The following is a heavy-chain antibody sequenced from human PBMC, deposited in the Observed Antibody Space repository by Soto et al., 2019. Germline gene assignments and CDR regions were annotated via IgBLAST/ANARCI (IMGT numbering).Heavy chain of an antibody. Sequence: QIQLVESGGGVVQPGTSLRLSCTVSGFAISHYGIHWVRQAPGEGLQWVAVISNDGRDKQYAESVKGRITVSRDNAKVSVYLQMNSLRPEDTAGYSWVRQVIVSYFDSWGHGTLVTVSS. CDR3: VRQVIVSYFDS. CDR1: GFAISHYG. J-gene: IGHJ4*01. D-gene: IGHD2-15*01. V-gene: IGHV3-30*03. CDR2: ISNDGRDK.